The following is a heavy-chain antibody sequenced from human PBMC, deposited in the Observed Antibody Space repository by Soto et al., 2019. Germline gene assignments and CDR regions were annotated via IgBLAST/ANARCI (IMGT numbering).Heavy chain of an antibody. Sequence: QVQLVQSGAEVKKPGSSVKVSCKASGGTFSSYTISWVRQAPGQGLEWMGRIIPILGIANYAQKFQGRVTIAXXKXTXXAYMELSSLRSEDTAVYYCASLQGSMVRGVIGVGYWGQGTLVTVSS. V-gene: IGHV1-69*02. CDR1: GGTFSSYT. J-gene: IGHJ4*02. D-gene: IGHD3-10*01. CDR2: IIPILGIA. CDR3: ASLQGSMVRGVIGVGY.